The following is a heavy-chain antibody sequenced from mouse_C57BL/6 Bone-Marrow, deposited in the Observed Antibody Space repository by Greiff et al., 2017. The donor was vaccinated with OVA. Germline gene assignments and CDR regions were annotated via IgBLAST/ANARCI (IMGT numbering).Heavy chain of an antibody. J-gene: IGHJ2*01. Sequence: EVQVVESGGGLVQPGGSMKLSCVASGFTFSNYWMNWVRQSPEKGLEWVAQIRLKSDNYATHYAESVKGRFTISRDDSKSSVYLQMNNLRAEDTGIYYCTDDGYYSYFDYWGQGTTLTVSS. CDR3: TDDGYYSYFDY. CDR1: GFTFSNYW. V-gene: IGHV6-3*01. D-gene: IGHD2-3*01. CDR2: IRLKSDNYAT.